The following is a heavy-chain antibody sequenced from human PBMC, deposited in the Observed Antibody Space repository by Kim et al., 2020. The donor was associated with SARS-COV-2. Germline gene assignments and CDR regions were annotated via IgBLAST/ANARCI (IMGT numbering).Heavy chain of an antibody. J-gene: IGHJ6*02. CDR3: ASSLGATPYYYYGLDV. Sequence: ASVKVSCKASGYTFTRYGISWVRQAPGQGLEWMGWISDYNGNTNYAQKLQGRVTMTTDTSTSTAYMELRSLRSDDTAVYYCASSLGATPYYYYGLDVWGQGTTVTVSS. D-gene: IGHD1-26*01. CDR2: ISDYNGNT. CDR1: GYTFTRYG. V-gene: IGHV1-18*01.